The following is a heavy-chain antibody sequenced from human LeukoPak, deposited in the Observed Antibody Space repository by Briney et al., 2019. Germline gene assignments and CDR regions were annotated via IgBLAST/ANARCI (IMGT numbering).Heavy chain of an antibody. V-gene: IGHV4-59*01. D-gene: IGHD6-19*01. J-gene: IGHJ3*02. CDR3: ARAVAGVLGAFDI. CDR1: GGSISSYY. Sequence: SETLSLTCTVSGGSISSYYWSRIRQPPGKGLEWIGYIYYSGSTNYNPSLKSRVTISVDTSKNQFSLKLSSVTAADTAVYYCARAVAGVLGAFDIWGQGTMVTVSS. CDR2: IYYSGST.